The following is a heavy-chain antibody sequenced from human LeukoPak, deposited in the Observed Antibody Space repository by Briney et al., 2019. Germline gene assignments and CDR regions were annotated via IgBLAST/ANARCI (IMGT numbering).Heavy chain of an antibody. J-gene: IGHJ6*02. CDR3: ARVLNTIPPRYGMDV. D-gene: IGHD3-10*01. CDR1: GGTFSSYA. CDR2: IIPIFGTA. V-gene: IGHV1-69*13. Sequence: SVKVSCKASGGTFSSYAISWVRQAPGQGLEWMGGIIPIFGTANYAQKFQGRVTITADESTSTAYMELSSLRSEDTAVYYCARVLNTIPPRYGMDVWGQGTTVTVSS.